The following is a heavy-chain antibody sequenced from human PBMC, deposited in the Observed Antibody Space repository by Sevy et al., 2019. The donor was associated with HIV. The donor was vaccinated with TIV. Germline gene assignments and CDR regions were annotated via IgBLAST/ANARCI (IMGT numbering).Heavy chain of an antibody. CDR3: ATAPGTGY. V-gene: IGHV3-15*01. J-gene: IGHJ4*02. CDR1: GVILKSFW. Sequence: GGSLRLSCEASGVILKSFWIHWVRQAPGKGLEWVGRIKSNSDGGTTDYAAPVEGRFTMSRDDSENRVYLQINNLKADDTAVYYCATAPGTGYWGQGTLVTVSS. D-gene: IGHD3-9*01. CDR2: IKSNSDGGTT.